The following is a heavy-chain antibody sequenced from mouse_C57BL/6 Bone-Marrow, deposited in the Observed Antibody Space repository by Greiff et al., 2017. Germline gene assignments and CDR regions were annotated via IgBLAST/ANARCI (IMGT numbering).Heavy chain of an antibody. V-gene: IGHV1-78*01. J-gene: IGHJ2*01. CDR1: GYTFTDHS. CDR2: IYPRDGST. Sequence: VQLQQSDAELVKPGASVKISCTVSGYTFTDHSIHWLKQRPEQGLEWIGYIYPRDGSTKYNEKFKGKATLTADKSSSTAYMQLNSLTSEDSAVYVCARRRNDCGYYFDDWGQGTTLTVSS. CDR3: ARRRNDCGYYFDD. D-gene: IGHD2-4*01.